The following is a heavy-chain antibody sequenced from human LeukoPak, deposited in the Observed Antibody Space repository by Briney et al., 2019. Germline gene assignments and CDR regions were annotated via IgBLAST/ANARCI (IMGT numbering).Heavy chain of an antibody. CDR2: IRGSGDRT. D-gene: IGHD3-22*01. Sequence: GGSLRLSCAASGFTFSSYAMSWVRQAPGKGLEWVSAIRGSGDRTHYADSVKGRFTISRDNSKNTLFLEMSNLRPEDTAVYYCARPGHGNYGPVGYWGQGTLVTVSS. V-gene: IGHV3-23*01. J-gene: IGHJ4*02. CDR1: GFTFSSYA. CDR3: ARPGHGNYGPVGY.